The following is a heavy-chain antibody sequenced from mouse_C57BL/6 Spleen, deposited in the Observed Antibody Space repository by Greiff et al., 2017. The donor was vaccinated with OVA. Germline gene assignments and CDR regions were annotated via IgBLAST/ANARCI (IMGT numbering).Heavy chain of an antibody. Sequence: VQLQQSGAELVKPGASVKLSCTASGFNIKDYYMHWVKQRTEQGLEWIGRIDPEDGETKYATKFQGKATITVDKSSNTAYLQLSSLTSEDTAVYYCARVPTVNWGQGTLVTVSA. CDR2: IDPEDGET. D-gene: IGHD1-1*01. CDR3: ARVPTVN. J-gene: IGHJ3*01. CDR1: GFNIKDYY. V-gene: IGHV14-2*01.